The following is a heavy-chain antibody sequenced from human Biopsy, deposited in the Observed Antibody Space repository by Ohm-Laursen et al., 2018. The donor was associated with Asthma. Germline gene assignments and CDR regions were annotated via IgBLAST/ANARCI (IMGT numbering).Heavy chain of an antibody. V-gene: IGHV4-30-2*01. D-gene: IGHD3-3*01. Sequence: PSDTLSLTCAVSGVSVGTRGYSWTWIRQTPGRGLEWIGYLYHSGTTYYNPSLRSRVAILEDKSRNQFSLNLKSVTAADTAVYYCARIYDYWSGHYGFDPWGQGTLVTVPS. CDR1: GVSVGTRGYS. J-gene: IGHJ5*02. CDR3: ARIYDYWSGHYGFDP. CDR2: LYHSGTT.